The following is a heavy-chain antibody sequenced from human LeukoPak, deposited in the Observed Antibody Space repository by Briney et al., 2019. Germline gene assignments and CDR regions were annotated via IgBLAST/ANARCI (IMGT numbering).Heavy chain of an antibody. J-gene: IGHJ4*02. D-gene: IGHD3-22*01. CDR2: MYLSGTT. V-gene: IGHV4-4*02. CDR3: AGLVGRYSSGLYYYYFDY. CDR1: GDSINSLDL. Sequence: SETLSLTCTVSGDSINSLDLWSWVRQPPGKGLEWIGEMYLSGTTHSNPSVKGRVTISIDKSKNQFFLNLSSVTAADTAVYYCAGLVGRYSSGLYYYYFDYWGQGTLVTVSS.